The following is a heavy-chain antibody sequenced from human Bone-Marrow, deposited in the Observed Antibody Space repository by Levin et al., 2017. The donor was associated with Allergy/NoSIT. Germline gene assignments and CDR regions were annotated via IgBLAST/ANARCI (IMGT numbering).Heavy chain of an antibody. CDR3: AKALGLGARWGLCDS. CDR2: ISFDGSNE. D-gene: IGHD6-6*01. Sequence: GGSLRLSCAASGFTFSNYGMHWVRQTPGKGLEWVALISFDGSNEYYADSVKGRFTISRDNSKNMLYLQLNTLRVEDTGLYYCAKALGLGARWGLCDSWGQGTLVTVSS. V-gene: IGHV3-30*18. J-gene: IGHJ4*02. CDR1: GFTFSNYG.